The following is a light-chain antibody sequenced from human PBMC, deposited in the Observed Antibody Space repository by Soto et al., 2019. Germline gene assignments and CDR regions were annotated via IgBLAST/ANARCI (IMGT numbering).Light chain of an antibody. V-gene: IGKV1-5*03. CDR2: KTS. CDR3: QQLFDSPIT. J-gene: IGKJ5*01. CDR1: QSISTW. Sequence: DIQMTQSPSTLSASVGDRVTITCRASQSISTWLAWYQQKPGKAPKLLIYKTSTLESGVPSRFSGSGSGTDFTLTISSLQPEDFATYYCQQLFDSPITFGQGTRLEIK.